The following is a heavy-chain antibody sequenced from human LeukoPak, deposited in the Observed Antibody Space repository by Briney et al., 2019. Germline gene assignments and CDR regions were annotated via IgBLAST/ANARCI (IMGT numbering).Heavy chain of an antibody. J-gene: IGHJ6*03. CDR3: AREGITISRVVIPYYMDV. Sequence: SETLSLTCSVSGGSMSRYFWSWVRQPAGKGLEWIGRIYGSGGTNYNSSLKSRVTMSADTSKNQFSLNLSSVTAADTAVYYCAREGITISRVVIPYYMDVWGKGTTVTVSS. CDR1: GGSMSRYF. CDR2: IYGSGGT. V-gene: IGHV4-4*07. D-gene: IGHD3-3*01.